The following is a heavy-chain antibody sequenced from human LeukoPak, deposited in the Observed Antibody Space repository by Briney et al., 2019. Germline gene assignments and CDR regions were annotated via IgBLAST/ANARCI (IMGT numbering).Heavy chain of an antibody. V-gene: IGHV4-34*01. D-gene: IGHD2-15*01. Sequence: SETLSLTCAVYGGSFSGYYWSWIRQPPGKGLEWIGKINHSGSTNYNPSLKSRVTISVDTSKNQFSLKLSSVTAADTAVYYCAKDPWYCSGGSCYWYFDYWGQGTLVTVSS. CDR2: INHSGST. CDR3: AKDPWYCSGGSCYWYFDY. J-gene: IGHJ4*02. CDR1: GGSFSGYY.